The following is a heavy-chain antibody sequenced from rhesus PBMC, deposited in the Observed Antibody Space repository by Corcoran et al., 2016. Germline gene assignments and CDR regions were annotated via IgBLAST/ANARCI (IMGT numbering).Heavy chain of an antibody. CDR2: IYGSSTST. D-gene: IGHD6-31*01. CDR1: GGSISDSYR. V-gene: IGHV4S10*01. CDR3: ARGPYSSGYDY. J-gene: IGHJ4*01. Sequence: QVQLQESGPGLVKPSETLSLTCAVSGGSISDSYRWSWIRQPPGKGLEWIGYIYGSSTSTNYNPSLKSRVTISKDTAKNQFSLKLSSVTAADTAVYYCARGPYSSGYDYWGQGVLVTVSS.